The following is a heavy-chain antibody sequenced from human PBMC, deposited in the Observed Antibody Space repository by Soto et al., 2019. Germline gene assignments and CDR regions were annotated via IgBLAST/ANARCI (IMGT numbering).Heavy chain of an antibody. CDR3: ARGGGYCTPTTCAIDS. J-gene: IGHJ4*02. CDR1: RFSFSSYE. D-gene: IGHD2-8*01. V-gene: IGHV3-23*01. CDR2: VSLTGDRT. Sequence: EVQLLESGGGLVQPGGSLRLSCVASRFSFSSYEMSWVRQAAGKGLEWASRVSLTGDRTNYAESVKGRFTVSRDNFKNTLYLEMDSMRPEDTAIYYCARGGGYCTPTTCAIDSWGRGTPVTVSS.